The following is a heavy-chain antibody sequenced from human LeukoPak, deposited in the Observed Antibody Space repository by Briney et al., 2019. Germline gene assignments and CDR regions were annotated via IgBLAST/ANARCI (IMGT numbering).Heavy chain of an antibody. V-gene: IGHV3-23*01. J-gene: IGHJ4*02. Sequence: PGGSLRLSCAASGFTFSGYALTWVRQAPGKGLEWVSTIHGSDDTTFYAESVKGRFTISRDNSKNTLYLQMNSLRAEDTATYHCSRDRSGSYYWGQGILVAVSS. D-gene: IGHD1-26*01. CDR2: IHGSDDTT. CDR3: SRDRSGSYY. CDR1: GFTFSGYA.